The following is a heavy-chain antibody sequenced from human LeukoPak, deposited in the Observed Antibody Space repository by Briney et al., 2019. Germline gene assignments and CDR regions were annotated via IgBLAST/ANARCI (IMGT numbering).Heavy chain of an antibody. CDR3: ARPRLGYSGYDLWVLFDY. CDR2: IWYDGSNK. CDR1: GFTFSSYG. J-gene: IGHJ4*02. V-gene: IGHV3-33*01. Sequence: PGGSLRLSCAASGFTFSSYGMHWVRQAPGKGLEWVAVIWYDGSNKYCADSVKGRFTISRDNSKNTLYLQMNSLRAEDTAVYYCARPRLGYSGYDLWVLFDYWGQGTLVTVSS. D-gene: IGHD5-12*01.